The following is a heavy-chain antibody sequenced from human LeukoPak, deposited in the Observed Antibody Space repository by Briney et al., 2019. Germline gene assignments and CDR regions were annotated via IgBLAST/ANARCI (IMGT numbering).Heavy chain of an antibody. V-gene: IGHV3-33*01. CDR3: ARDGNYDILTGYYPDFDY. CDR2: IWYDGSNK. J-gene: IGHJ4*02. CDR1: GFTFSSYG. Sequence: GRSLRLSCAASGFTFSSYGMHWVRQAPGEGLEWVAVIWYDGSNKYYADSVKGRFTISRDNSKNTLYLQMNSLRAEDTAVYYCARDGNYDILTGYYPDFDYWGQGTLVAVSS. D-gene: IGHD3-9*01.